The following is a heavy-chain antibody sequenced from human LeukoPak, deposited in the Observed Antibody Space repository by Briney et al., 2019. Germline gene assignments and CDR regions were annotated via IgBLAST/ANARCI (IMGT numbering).Heavy chain of an antibody. V-gene: IGHV3-7*01. CDR1: GFTFSSYW. CDR3: AREGFYGDYNDGDAFDI. CDR2: IKQDGSGK. J-gene: IGHJ3*02. Sequence: GGSLRLSCAASGFTFSSYWMSWVRQAPGKGLEWVANIKQDGSGKYYVDSVKGRFTISRDNAKNSLYLQMNSLRAEDTAVYYCAREGFYGDYNDGDAFDIWGQGTMVTVSS. D-gene: IGHD4-17*01.